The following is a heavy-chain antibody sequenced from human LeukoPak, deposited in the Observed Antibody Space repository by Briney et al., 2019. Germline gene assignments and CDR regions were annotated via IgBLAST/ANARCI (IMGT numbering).Heavy chain of an antibody. Sequence: ASVKVSCKASGGTFSSYAISWVRQAPGQGLEWMGWISGYNGNAKYAQKFQGRVTMTTDTVTSAAYMELRGLRSDDTAMYYCARMYHYDSTGLRDAFDIWGQGTMVTVSS. D-gene: IGHD3-22*01. V-gene: IGHV1-18*01. J-gene: IGHJ3*02. CDR1: GGTFSSYA. CDR3: ARMYHYDSTGLRDAFDI. CDR2: ISGYNGNA.